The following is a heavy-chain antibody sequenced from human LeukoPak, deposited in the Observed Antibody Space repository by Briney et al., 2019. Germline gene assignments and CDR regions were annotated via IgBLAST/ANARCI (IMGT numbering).Heavy chain of an antibody. CDR2: INPNSGGT. Sequence: ASVKVSCKASGYTFTGYYMHWVRQAPGQGLEWMGWINPNSGGTNYAQKFQGRVTMTRDTSISTAYMELSRLRSDDTAVYYCARASKASIAASSPTYYFDCWGQGTLVTVSS. CDR3: ARASKASIAASSPTYYFDC. CDR1: GYTFTGYY. D-gene: IGHD6-6*01. V-gene: IGHV1-2*02. J-gene: IGHJ4*02.